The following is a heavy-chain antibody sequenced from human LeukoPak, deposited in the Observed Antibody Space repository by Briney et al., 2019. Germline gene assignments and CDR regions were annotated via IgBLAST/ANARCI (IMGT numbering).Heavy chain of an antibody. CDR2: IYSGGST. V-gene: IGHV3-53*05. J-gene: IGHJ3*02. CDR3: ARERDWVGGSYSSAFDI. CDR1: GFTVSSYY. D-gene: IGHD2-21*02. Sequence: PGASLRLSCAASGFTVSSYYMCWVRPAPGKGLEWVAVIYSGGSTNYADSVQGRFTISRDNSKNTPYLQLNSLKAEDPAVYYCARERDWVGGSYSSAFDIWGQGTMVTVSS.